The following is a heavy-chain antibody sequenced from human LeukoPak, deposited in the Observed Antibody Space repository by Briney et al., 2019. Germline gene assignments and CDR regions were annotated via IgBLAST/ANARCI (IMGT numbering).Heavy chain of an antibody. Sequence: GASVKVSCKASGGTFSSYAISWVRQAPGQGLEWMGGIIPIFGTANYAQKFQGRVTITADESTGTAYMELSSLRSEDTAVYYCAGPIVVVPAAISSYYYMDVWGKGTTVTVSS. V-gene: IGHV1-69*13. CDR2: IIPIFGTA. J-gene: IGHJ6*03. D-gene: IGHD2-2*01. CDR1: GGTFSSYA. CDR3: AGPIVVVPAAISSYYYMDV.